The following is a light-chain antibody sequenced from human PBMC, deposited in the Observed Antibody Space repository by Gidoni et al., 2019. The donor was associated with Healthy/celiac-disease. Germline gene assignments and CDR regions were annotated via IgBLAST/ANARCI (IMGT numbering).Light chain of an antibody. Sequence: YVLTQPLSHRLCDLLCADRITCGGNNIGSKSVHWYQQKPGQAPVLVVYDDSDRPSGIPERFSGSNSGNTATLTISRVEAGDEADYYCQVWDSSSDHLFGGGTKLTVL. CDR1: NIGSKS. CDR2: DDS. V-gene: IGLV3-21*02. J-gene: IGLJ3*02. CDR3: QVWDSSSDHL.